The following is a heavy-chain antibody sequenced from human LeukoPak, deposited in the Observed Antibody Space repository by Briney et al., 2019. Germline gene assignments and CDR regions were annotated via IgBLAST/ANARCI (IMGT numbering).Heavy chain of an antibody. Sequence: SETLSLTCTVSGGSISSSSYSWGWIRQPPGKGLEWIGSIYYSGSTYYNPSLKSRVTISVDTSKNQFSLKLSSVTAADTAVYYCARLAGGFWSGYSTADYWGQGTLVTVSS. CDR1: GGSISSSSYS. D-gene: IGHD3-3*01. CDR2: IYYSGST. V-gene: IGHV4-39*01. J-gene: IGHJ4*02. CDR3: ARLAGGFWSGYSTADY.